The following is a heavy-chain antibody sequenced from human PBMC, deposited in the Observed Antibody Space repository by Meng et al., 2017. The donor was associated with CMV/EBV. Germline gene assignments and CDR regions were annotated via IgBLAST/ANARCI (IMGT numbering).Heavy chain of an antibody. CDR2: IYYSGST. CDR3: AREEYSSSPLDY. V-gene: IGHV4-61*01. Sequence: ESLKISCTVSGGSVSSGSYYWSWIRQPPGKGLEWIGYIYYSGSTNYNPSLKSRVTISVDTSKNQFSLKLSSVTAADTAVYYCAREEYSSSPLDYWGQGTLVTVSS. J-gene: IGHJ4*02. CDR1: GGSVSSGSYY. D-gene: IGHD6-6*01.